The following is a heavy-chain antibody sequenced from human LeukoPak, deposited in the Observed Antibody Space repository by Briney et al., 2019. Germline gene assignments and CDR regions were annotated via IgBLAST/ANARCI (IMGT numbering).Heavy chain of an antibody. J-gene: IGHJ4*02. CDR1: GYIFTSYY. V-gene: IGHV1-18*01. CDR2: ISGYNGRT. CDR3: ARGDNYKMLYYFEY. D-gene: IGHD1-1*01. Sequence: ASVKVSCKASGYIFTSYYINWVRQAPGQGLEWMEWISGYNGRTDYAQMLQGRVTMTTDTSTSTAYMELRGLTSDDTAVYYCARGDNYKMLYYFEYWGQGTLVAVSS.